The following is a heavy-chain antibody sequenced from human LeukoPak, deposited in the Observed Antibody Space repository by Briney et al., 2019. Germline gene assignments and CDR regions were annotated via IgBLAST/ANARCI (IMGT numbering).Heavy chain of an antibody. CDR3: AGYDSSGYFDY. V-gene: IGHV3-21*01. CDR1: GFTFSNYW. D-gene: IGHD3-22*01. CDR2: ISSSSSYI. J-gene: IGHJ4*02. Sequence: GGSLRLSCAASGFTFSNYWMSWVRQAPGKGLEWVSSISSSSSYIYYADSVKGRFTISRDNAKNSLYLQMNSLRAEDTAVYYCAGYDSSGYFDYWGQGTLVTVSS.